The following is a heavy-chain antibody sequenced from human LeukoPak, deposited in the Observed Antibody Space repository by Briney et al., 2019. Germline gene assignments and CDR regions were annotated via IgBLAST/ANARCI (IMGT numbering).Heavy chain of an antibody. CDR3: AKSALETRHYYYYGMDV. D-gene: IGHD4-23*01. V-gene: IGHV3-30*18. CDR2: ISYDGSNK. CDR1: GFTFGSYG. Sequence: GRSLRLSCAASGFTFGSYGMHWVRQAPGKGLEWVAVISYDGSNKYYADSVKGRFTISRDNSKNTLYLQMNSLRAEDTAVYYCAKSALETRHYYYYGMDVWGQGTTVTVSS. J-gene: IGHJ6*02.